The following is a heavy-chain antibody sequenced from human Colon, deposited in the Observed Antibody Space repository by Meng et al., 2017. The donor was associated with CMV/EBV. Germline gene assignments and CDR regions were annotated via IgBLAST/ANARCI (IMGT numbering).Heavy chain of an antibody. CDR3: ARWRELQGGAYYFDY. J-gene: IGHJ4*02. CDR2: ISTRPST. Sequence: EVQLVEAGGGLVKPGGSLTLSCSASGFTFSRYSMSWVRQAPGKGLEWVSSISTRPSTDYADSVKGRFTVSRDNAKNSLYLQMNSLRAEDTAVYYCARWRELQGGAYYFDYWGQGTRGTVSS. CDR1: GFTFSRYS. D-gene: IGHD2-15*01. V-gene: IGHV3-21*01.